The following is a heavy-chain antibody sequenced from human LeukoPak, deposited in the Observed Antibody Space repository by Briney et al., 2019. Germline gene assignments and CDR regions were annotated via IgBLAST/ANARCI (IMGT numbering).Heavy chain of an antibody. CDR1: GFTFSSYA. D-gene: IGHD2-21*02. J-gene: IGHJ4*02. V-gene: IGHV3-30*04. CDR2: ISYDGSNK. CDR3: ARPGETYCGGDCSGLLW. Sequence: PGGSLRLSCAASGFTFSSYAMHWVRQAPGKGLEWVAVISYDGSNKYYADSVKGRFTISRDNSKNTLYLQMNSLRAEDTAVYYCARPGETYCGGDCSGLLWWGQGTLVTVSS.